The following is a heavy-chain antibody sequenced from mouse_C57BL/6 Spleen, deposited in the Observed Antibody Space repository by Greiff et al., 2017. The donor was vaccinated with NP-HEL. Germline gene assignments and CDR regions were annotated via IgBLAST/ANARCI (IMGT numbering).Heavy chain of an antibody. J-gene: IGHJ1*03. D-gene: IGHD2-3*01. Sequence: EVQVVESGGGLVKPGGSLKLSCAASGFTFSDYGMHWVRQAPEKGLEWVAYISSGSSTIYYADTVKGRFTISRDNAKNTLFLQMTSLRSEDTAMYYCAKIYDGYYWYFDVGGTGTTVTVSS. CDR2: ISSGSSTI. V-gene: IGHV5-17*01. CDR3: AKIYDGYYWYFDV. CDR1: GFTFSDYG.